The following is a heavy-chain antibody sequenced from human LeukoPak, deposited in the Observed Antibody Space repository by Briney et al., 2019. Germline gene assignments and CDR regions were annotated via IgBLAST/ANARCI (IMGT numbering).Heavy chain of an antibody. CDR3: ARVTPTNSSVLRYFDWLEYYFDY. V-gene: IGHV3-21*01. D-gene: IGHD3-9*01. J-gene: IGHJ4*02. Sequence: SGGSLRLSCAASGLTFSRYSMNWVRQAPGKGLEWVSSISISGSYIYYADSVKGRFTISRDNAKNSLFLQMNSLRAEDTAVYFCARVTPTNSSVLRYFDWLEYYFDYWGQGTLVTVSS. CDR1: GLTFSRYS. CDR2: ISISGSYI.